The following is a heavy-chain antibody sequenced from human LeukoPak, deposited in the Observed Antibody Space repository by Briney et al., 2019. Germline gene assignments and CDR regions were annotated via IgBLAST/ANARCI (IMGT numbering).Heavy chain of an antibody. CDR1: GFTFSSYA. Sequence: PGGSLRLSCSASGFTFSSYAMHWVRQAPGKGLEYVSAIKSNGDSTYYADSVKGRFTISRDNSKNTLYLQMSSLRAEDTAVYYCVKATPYGSWSYYENWGPGTLVTVSS. D-gene: IGHD3-10*01. J-gene: IGHJ4*02. CDR3: VKATPYGSWSYYEN. CDR2: IKSNGDST. V-gene: IGHV3-64D*06.